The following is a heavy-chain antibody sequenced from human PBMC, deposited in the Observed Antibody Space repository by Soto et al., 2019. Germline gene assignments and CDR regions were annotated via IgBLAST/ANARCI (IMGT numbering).Heavy chain of an antibody. D-gene: IGHD1-26*01. CDR1: GGSSSSSSYY. Sequence: SQTLSLTCTVSGGSSSSSSYYRGWIRKPPGKGREWIGSIYYSGSTYYNPSLKSRVTISVGTSKNQFSLKLSSVTAADTAVYYCARRGLVGAFAFAIWGQGTMVTVSS. J-gene: IGHJ3*02. CDR3: ARRGLVGAFAFAI. CDR2: IYYSGST. V-gene: IGHV4-39*01.